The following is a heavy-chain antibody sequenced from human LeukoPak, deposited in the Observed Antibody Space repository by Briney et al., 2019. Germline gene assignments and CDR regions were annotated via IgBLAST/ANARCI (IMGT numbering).Heavy chain of an antibody. D-gene: IGHD7-27*01. J-gene: IGHJ5*02. CDR1: GGSFIGDY. CDR3: ARHSGP. CDR2: IYDSGRT. Sequence: SETLSLTCVVYGGSFIGDYWSWIRPPPGKGLAWIGSIYDSGRTYYNPSRKSRATISVDTSKNQFSLKPHSVTAANTAVYYCARHSGPWGQGTLVTVSS. V-gene: IGHV4-34*01.